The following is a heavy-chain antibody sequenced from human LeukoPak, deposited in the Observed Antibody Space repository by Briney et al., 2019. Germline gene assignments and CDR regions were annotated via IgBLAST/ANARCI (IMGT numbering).Heavy chain of an antibody. V-gene: IGHV3-23*01. CDR2: ISGSRGST. Sequence: GGSLRLSCAASGFTFSSYAMSWVRQAPGKGLEWVSAISGSRGSTYYADSVKGRFTISRDNAKNSLYLQMNSLRAEDTAVYYCARARTPRDAFDIWGQGTMVTVSS. CDR3: ARARTPRDAFDI. CDR1: GFTFSSYA. J-gene: IGHJ3*02. D-gene: IGHD1-1*01.